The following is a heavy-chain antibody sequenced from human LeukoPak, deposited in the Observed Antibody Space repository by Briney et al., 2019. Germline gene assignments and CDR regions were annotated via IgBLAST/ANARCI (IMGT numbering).Heavy chain of an antibody. Sequence: GGSLRLPCDVSGFSFTKHDMSWFRRPPGKGLEWVSSISRSGAHSHYAVSVRGRFTISRDNSNDTLFLQMTGLRVADTAIYYCARGSLGPAYWGRGTLVAVSS. V-gene: IGHV3-11*01. CDR2: ISRSGAHS. CDR1: GFSFTKHD. J-gene: IGHJ1*01. D-gene: IGHD3-10*01. CDR3: ARGSLGPAY.